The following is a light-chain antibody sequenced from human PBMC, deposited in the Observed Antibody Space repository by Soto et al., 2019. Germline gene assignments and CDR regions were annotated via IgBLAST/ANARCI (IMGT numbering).Light chain of an antibody. V-gene: IGLV2-14*01. J-gene: IGLJ1*01. CDR2: DVS. CDR3: SSYTSTSKGV. CDR1: SSDVGNYNY. Sequence: QSVLTQPASVSGSPGQSITISCTGTSSDVGNYNYVSWYQQHPGKAPKLMIYDVSNRPSGVSNRFSGSKSGNTASLTISGLQAEDEADYYCSSYTSTSKGVFGTGTKVT.